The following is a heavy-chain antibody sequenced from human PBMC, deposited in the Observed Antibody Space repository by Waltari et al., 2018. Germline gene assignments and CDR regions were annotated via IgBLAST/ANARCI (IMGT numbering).Heavy chain of an antibody. Sequence: EVQLVESGGGLVQPGRSLTLSCSSSGFTFADYGFTWVRQAPGKGLEWVGFIKRKANGGRAVYAASVRGRVILSRDDSNSIAYLHMNSLQTEDTAVYYCTRNGRIEWGFDWGDFDSWGQGTLVTVSS. CDR3: TRNGRIEWGFDWGDFDS. V-gene: IGHV3-49*04. D-gene: IGHD5-12*01. CDR2: IKRKANGGRA. CDR1: GFTFADYG. J-gene: IGHJ4*02.